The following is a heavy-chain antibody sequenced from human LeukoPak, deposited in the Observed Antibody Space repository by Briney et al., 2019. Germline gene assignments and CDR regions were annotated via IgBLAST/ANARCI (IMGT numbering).Heavy chain of an antibody. Sequence: GASVKVSCKASGYTFTSYYMHWVRQAPGQGLEWMGIINPSGGSTSYAQKFQGRVTMTRDTSTSTVYMGLSSLRSEDTAVYYCAREYYYDSSGYRLFDPWGQGTLVTVSS. J-gene: IGHJ5*02. CDR1: GYTFTSYY. D-gene: IGHD3-22*01. CDR3: AREYYYDSSGYRLFDP. V-gene: IGHV1-46*01. CDR2: INPSGGST.